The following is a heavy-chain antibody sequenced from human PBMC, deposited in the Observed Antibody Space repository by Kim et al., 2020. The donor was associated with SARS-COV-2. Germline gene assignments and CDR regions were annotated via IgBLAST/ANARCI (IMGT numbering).Heavy chain of an antibody. Sequence: GGSLRLSCVGSGFRISSHYMTWVRQAPGKGLEWVANIRQDGSETHYVDSLKGRVTISRDNAENSVYLQMNSLRDEDTAVYYCARDYPGDVPEDYWGQGTPVTVSS. J-gene: IGHJ4*02. D-gene: IGHD3-10*01. CDR2: IRQDGSET. V-gene: IGHV3-7*01. CDR1: GFRISSHY. CDR3: ARDYPGDVPEDY.